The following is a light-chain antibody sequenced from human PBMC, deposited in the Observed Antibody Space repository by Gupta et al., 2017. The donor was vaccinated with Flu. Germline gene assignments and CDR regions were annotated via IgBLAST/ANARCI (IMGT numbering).Light chain of an antibody. V-gene: IGKV3-11*01. CDR2: EAS. J-gene: IGKJ2*01. Sequence: NLSLAPGERATLSGRASQSVSSYLAWYQQKPGQAPRLLIYEASNRATGIPARFSGSGSGTDFTLTISSLEPEDFAVYYCQQRSNWPPLYTFGQGTKLEIK. CDR1: QSVSSY. CDR3: QQRSNWPPLYT.